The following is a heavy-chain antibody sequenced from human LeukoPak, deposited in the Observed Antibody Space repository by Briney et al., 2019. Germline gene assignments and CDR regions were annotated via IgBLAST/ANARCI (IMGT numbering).Heavy chain of an antibody. D-gene: IGHD5/OR15-5a*01. Sequence: ASVKVSCKPSGYTFTGYYIHWVRQAPGHGLEWMGWINPNGGATHYAQKFQGSVTMTRDTSISSAYMEVSRLRSDDTALYYCARGSLNDYLSIDMWGQGTMATVSS. CDR2: INPNGGAT. J-gene: IGHJ3*02. V-gene: IGHV1-2*02. CDR1: GYTFTGYY. CDR3: ARGSLNDYLSIDM.